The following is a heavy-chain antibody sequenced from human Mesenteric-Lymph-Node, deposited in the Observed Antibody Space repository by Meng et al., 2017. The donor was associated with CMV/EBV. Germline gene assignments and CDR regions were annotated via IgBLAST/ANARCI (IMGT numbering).Heavy chain of an antibody. CDR3: ARDNHDFWTGHYGMDV. J-gene: IGHJ6*02. CDR2: IKYDGSEK. V-gene: IGHV3-7*01. CDR1: GFIFDDYG. Sequence: GGSLRLSCEASGFIFDDYGMSWVRQAPGKGLEWVANIKYDGSEKYYVDSVKGRFTISRDDAKNSLYLQMNNLRVEDSAMYYCARDNHDFWTGHYGMDVWGQGTTVTVSS. D-gene: IGHD3/OR15-3a*01.